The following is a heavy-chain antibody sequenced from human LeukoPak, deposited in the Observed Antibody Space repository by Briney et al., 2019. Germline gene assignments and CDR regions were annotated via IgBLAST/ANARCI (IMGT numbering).Heavy chain of an antibody. CDR2: IYYSGST. Sequence: SQTLPLTCTVSGGSISSGGYYWSWIRQHPGKGLEWIGYIYYSGSTYYNPSLKSRVTISVDTSKNQFSLKLSSVTAADTAVYYCARVTISEYGGNSVGAFDIWGQGTMVTVPS. CDR3: ARVTISEYGGNSVGAFDI. V-gene: IGHV4-31*03. CDR1: GGSISSGGYY. D-gene: IGHD4-23*01. J-gene: IGHJ3*02.